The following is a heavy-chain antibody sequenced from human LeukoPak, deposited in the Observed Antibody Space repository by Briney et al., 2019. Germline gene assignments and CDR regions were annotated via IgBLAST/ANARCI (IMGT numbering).Heavy chain of an antibody. J-gene: IGHJ3*02. CDR1: GFTFSSYS. D-gene: IGHD6-13*01. CDR2: ISSSSSTI. CDR3: ARHSSIAAAGYDAFDI. V-gene: IGHV3-48*01. Sequence: GGSLRLSCAASGFTFSSYSMNWVRQAPGKGLEWVSYISSSSSTIYYADSVKGRFTISRDNAKNSLYLQMNSLRAEDTAVYYCARHSSIAAAGYDAFDIWGQGTMVTVSS.